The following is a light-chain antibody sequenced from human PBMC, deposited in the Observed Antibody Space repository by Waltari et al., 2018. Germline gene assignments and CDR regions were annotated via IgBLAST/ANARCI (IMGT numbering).Light chain of an antibody. CDR2: GVS. CDR3: QHLVRYPLS. CDR1: EDVRSY. V-gene: IGKV1-9*01. J-gene: IGKJ4*01. Sequence: LLTQSPVSLSASVGDTATLTCRASEDVRSYLAWVQQKPGRAPNLLIFGVSTLQSGVPSRFSGAGYGTDFTLTISGLQPEDSATYYCQHLVRYPLSFGGGTKVEIQ.